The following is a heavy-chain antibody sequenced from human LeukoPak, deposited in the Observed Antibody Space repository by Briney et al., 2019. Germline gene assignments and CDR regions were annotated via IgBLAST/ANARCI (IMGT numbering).Heavy chain of an antibody. V-gene: IGHV3-30-3*01. J-gene: IGHJ6*02. CDR1: GFTFSSYA. Sequence: GGSLRLSCAASGFTFSSYAMHWVRQAPGKGLEWVAVISYDGSNKYYADSVKGRFTISRDNSKNTLYLQMNSLRAEDTAVYYCAREAYDFWSGYDYYYGMDVWGQGTTVTVSS. CDR3: AREAYDFWSGYDYYYGMDV. D-gene: IGHD3-3*01. CDR2: ISYDGSNK.